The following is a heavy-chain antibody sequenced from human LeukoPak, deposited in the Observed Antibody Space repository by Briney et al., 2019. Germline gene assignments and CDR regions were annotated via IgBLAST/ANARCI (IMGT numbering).Heavy chain of an antibody. CDR1: GFTFSSYW. CDR3: ARGYCSSTSCYVFAFDI. J-gene: IGHJ3*02. D-gene: IGHD2-2*01. V-gene: IGHV3-21*05. CDR2: ISSSSSYT. Sequence: PGGSLRLSCAASGFTFSSYWMHWVRQAPGKGLEWVSYISSSSSYTNYADSVKGRFTISRDNAKNSLYLQMNSLRAEDTAVYYCARGYCSSTSCYVFAFDIWGQGTMVTVSS.